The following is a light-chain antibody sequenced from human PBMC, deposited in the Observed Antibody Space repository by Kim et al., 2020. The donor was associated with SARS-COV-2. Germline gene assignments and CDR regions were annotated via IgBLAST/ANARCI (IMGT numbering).Light chain of an antibody. CDR2: VNSDGSR. CDR1: SGHSSYA. V-gene: IGLV4-69*01. CDR3: QTWGTGIVV. J-gene: IGLJ2*01. Sequence: VKLTCTLGSGHSSYAIEWHQQQPEKGPRYLMKVNSDGSRSKGDGIPDRFSGSSSGAERYLTIASLQSEDEADYYCQTWGTGIVVFGGGTKLTVL.